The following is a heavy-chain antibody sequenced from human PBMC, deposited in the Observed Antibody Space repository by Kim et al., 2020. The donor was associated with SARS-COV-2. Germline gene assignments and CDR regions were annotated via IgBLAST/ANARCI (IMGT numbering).Heavy chain of an antibody. CDR3: ARVTRITMVRDIIGGYYLDF. J-gene: IGHJ4*02. Sequence: ASVKVSCKASGYTFTDYAMNWVRQAPGQGLEWMGWINTKTGNPTYDQAFTGRFVFSLDTSVSTAYLQISSLKPEDSAVYYCARVTRITMVRDIIGGYYLDFWGQGTLVSV. CDR2: INTKTGNP. D-gene: IGHD3-10*01. V-gene: IGHV7-4-1*02. CDR1: GYTFTDYA.